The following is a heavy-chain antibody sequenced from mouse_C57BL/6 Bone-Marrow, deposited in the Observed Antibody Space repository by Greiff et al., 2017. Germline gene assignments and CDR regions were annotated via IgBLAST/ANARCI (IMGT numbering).Heavy chain of an antibody. Sequence: EVKVVESGGGLVKPGGSLKLSCAASGFTFSDYGMHWVRQAPETGLEWVAYISSGSRTIYYADTVKGRFTISRDNAKNTLFLQMTSLRSEDTAMYYCARRHGYYPYYFDYWGQGTTLTVSS. CDR2: ISSGSRTI. D-gene: IGHD2-3*01. J-gene: IGHJ2*01. CDR1: GFTFSDYG. CDR3: ARRHGYYPYYFDY. V-gene: IGHV5-17*01.